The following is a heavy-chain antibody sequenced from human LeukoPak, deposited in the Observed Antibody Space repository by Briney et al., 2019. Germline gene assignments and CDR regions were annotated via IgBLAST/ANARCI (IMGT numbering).Heavy chain of an antibody. CDR3: ARDFYYYDSSGARFDY. CDR1: GYTFTGYG. D-gene: IGHD3-22*01. J-gene: IGHJ4*02. V-gene: IGHV1-18*01. CDR2: ITTYNGNT. Sequence: ASVKVSCKASGYTFTGYGISWVRQAPGQGLEWMGWITTYNGNTNYAQNLQGRVTMTTDTSTSTAYMELRSLRSDDTAVYYCARDFYYYDSSGARFDYWGQGTLVTVSS.